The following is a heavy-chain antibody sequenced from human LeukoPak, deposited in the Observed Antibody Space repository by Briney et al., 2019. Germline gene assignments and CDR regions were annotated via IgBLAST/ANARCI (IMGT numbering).Heavy chain of an antibody. CDR2: IRYDGSNK. J-gene: IGHJ6*03. V-gene: IGHV3-30*02. D-gene: IGHD4-17*01. Sequence: GGSLRLSCAASGFTFSSYGMHWVRQAPGKGLEWVAFIRYDGSNKYYADSVKGRFTISRDNSKNTLYLQINSLRAEDTAVYYCAKDALTVTTAPYYMDVWGEGTTVTVSS. CDR1: GFTFSSYG. CDR3: AKDALTVTTAPYYMDV.